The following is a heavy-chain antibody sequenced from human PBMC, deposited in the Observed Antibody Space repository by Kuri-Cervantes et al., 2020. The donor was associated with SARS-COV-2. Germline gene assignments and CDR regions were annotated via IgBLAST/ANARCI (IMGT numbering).Heavy chain of an antibody. Sequence: SETLSLTCTASGDSISSYYWSWIRQPPGKGLEWIGYIYHSGSTKYNPSLKSRVTISLNTSKNQFSLKLSSVTAADTAVYYCARGGGYDYPHYWGQGTLVTVSS. D-gene: IGHD3-16*01. CDR3: ARGGGYDYPHY. CDR2: IYHSGST. CDR1: GDSISSYY. V-gene: IGHV4-59*01. J-gene: IGHJ4*02.